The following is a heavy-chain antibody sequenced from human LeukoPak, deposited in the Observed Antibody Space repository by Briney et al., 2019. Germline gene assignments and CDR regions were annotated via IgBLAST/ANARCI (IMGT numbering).Heavy chain of an antibody. CDR2: ITGSGGST. D-gene: IGHD3-3*01. CDR3: ATGGGWEPSSGVVTHIDV. V-gene: IGHV3-23*01. Sequence: GGSLRLSCAASGFTFSSYAMSWVRQAPGKGLEWVSAITGSGGSTSYADSVKGRFTISRDNAKNTLYLQMSSLRVEDTAVYYCATGGGWEPSSGVVTHIDVWGKGTTVTVSS. J-gene: IGHJ6*03. CDR1: GFTFSSYA.